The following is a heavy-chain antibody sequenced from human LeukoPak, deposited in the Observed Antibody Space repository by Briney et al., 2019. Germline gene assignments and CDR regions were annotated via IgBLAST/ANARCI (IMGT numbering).Heavy chain of an antibody. J-gene: IGHJ4*02. D-gene: IGHD2-21*01. CDR1: GFNFSSHG. CDR2: IGSDGSNN. V-gene: IGHV3-30*02. Sequence: GGSLRLSCAASGFNFSSHGMPWVRQAPGKGLEWVAFIGSDGSNNYYVDSVKGRFTISRDNSRNTLYLQMNSLRAEDTAVYYCAKDRTYCGGDFGYFDYWGQGTLVTVSS. CDR3: AKDRTYCGGDFGYFDY.